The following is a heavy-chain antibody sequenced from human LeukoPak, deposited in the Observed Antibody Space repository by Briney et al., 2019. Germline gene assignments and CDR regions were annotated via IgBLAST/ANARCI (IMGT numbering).Heavy chain of an antibody. CDR1: GFTFSSYS. CDR3: ARDGASGYYDSEEIMYYFDN. D-gene: IGHD3-22*01. V-gene: IGHV3-21*01. J-gene: IGHJ4*02. CDR2: ISSSSSYI. Sequence: GGSLRLSCAASGFTFSSYSMNWVRQAPGKGLEWVSSISSSSSYIYYADSVKGRFTISRDNAKNSLYLQMNSLRAEDTAVYYCARDGASGYYDSEEIMYYFDNCGQGTLVTVSS.